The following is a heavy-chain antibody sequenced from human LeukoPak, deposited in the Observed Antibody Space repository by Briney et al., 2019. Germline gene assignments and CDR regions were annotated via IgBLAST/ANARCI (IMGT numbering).Heavy chain of an antibody. D-gene: IGHD3-10*01. J-gene: IGHJ6*03. V-gene: IGHV3-7*01. CDR3: ARSGRGVDSFYFYMDV. CDR1: GFTFSDYY. CDR2: IKHDGSEKQDGSEK. Sequence: GGSLRLSCAASGFTFSDYYMSWIRQAPGKGLEWVANIKHDGSEKQDGSEKNYVDSVKGRFTISRDNAKNSLYPQMNSLRAEDTAVYYCARSGRGVDSFYFYMDVWGKGTTVTVSS.